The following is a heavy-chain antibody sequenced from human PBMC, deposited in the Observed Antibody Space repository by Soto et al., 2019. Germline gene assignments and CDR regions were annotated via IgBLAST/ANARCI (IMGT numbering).Heavy chain of an antibody. J-gene: IGHJ6*03. Sequence: GGSLRLSCAASGFTFSNAWMSWVRQAPGKGLEWVGRIKSKTDGGTTDYAAPVKGRFTISRDDSKNTLYLQMNSLKTEDTAVYYCTTDLNYYHYMDVWAKGTTVTVSS. CDR1: GFTFSNAW. CDR2: IKSKTDGGTT. V-gene: IGHV3-15*01. D-gene: IGHD3-9*01. CDR3: TTDLNYYHYMDV.